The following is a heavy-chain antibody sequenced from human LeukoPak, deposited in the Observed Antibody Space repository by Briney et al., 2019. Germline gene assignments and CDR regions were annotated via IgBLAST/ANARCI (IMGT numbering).Heavy chain of an antibody. CDR3: AREKNDFWSGYYSGY. CDR2: ISSSSSYI. V-gene: IGHV3-21*01. J-gene: IGHJ4*02. CDR1: GFTFSSYS. Sequence: GGSLRLSCAASGFTFSSYSINWVRQAPGKGLEWVSSISSSSSYIYYADSVKGRFTISRDNAKNSLYLQMNSLRAEDTAVYYCAREKNDFWSGYYSGYWGQGTLVTVSS. D-gene: IGHD3-3*01.